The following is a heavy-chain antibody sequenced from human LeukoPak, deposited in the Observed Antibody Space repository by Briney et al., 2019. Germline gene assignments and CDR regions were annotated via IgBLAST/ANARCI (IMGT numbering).Heavy chain of an antibody. CDR3: ARHVGDSSSSALDY. V-gene: IGHV4-34*01. CDR2: IDPNGTT. D-gene: IGHD6-6*01. J-gene: IGHJ4*02. Sequence: SETLSLTCAVYGGAFSGYSWSWIRQPPGKGLEWIGEIDPNGTTNYNPSLKSRVTVSVDTSKNQFSLNLNSVTAADTAVYYCARHVGDSSSSALDYWGQGTLVTVSS. CDR1: GGAFSGYS.